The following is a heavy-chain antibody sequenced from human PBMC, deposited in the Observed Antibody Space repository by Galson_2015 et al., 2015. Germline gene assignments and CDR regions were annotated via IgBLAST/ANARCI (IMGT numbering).Heavy chain of an antibody. V-gene: IGHV4-39*07. D-gene: IGHD3-10*01. Sequence: ETLSLTCTVSGGSISSSSDYWGWIRQPPGKGLEWIGSIYYSGSTYYNPSLKSQISISVDTSKNQFSLRLSSVTAADTAVYYCARDLRVMGLRGYFDYWGQGILVTVSS. CDR3: ARDLRVMGLRGYFDY. CDR2: IYYSGST. J-gene: IGHJ4*02. CDR1: GGSISSSSDY.